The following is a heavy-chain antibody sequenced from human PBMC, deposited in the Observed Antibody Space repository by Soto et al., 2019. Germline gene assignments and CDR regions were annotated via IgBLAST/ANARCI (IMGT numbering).Heavy chain of an antibody. Sequence: QVQLVQSGAEVKKPGSSVEVSCKASGDTFSTHAITWVRQAPGQGLEWMGGIIPILGTPNYAQKFQGRVTIIADKSTSTAYMELSSVRSDDTAVYYCARVGDYGMDVWGQGTTITVPS. CDR3: ARVGDYGMDV. D-gene: IGHD3-10*01. J-gene: IGHJ6*02. CDR1: GDTFSTHA. V-gene: IGHV1-69*06. CDR2: IIPILGTP.